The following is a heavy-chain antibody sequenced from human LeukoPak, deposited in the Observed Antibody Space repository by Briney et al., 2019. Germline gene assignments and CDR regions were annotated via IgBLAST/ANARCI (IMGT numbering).Heavy chain of an antibody. CDR1: GFTFSRYW. D-gene: IGHD3-22*01. J-gene: IGHJ1*01. CDR2: INGDGSTT. Sequence: GGSLRLSCAAAGFTFSRYWMHWVRQAPGKGLVWVSRINGDGSTTSYADSVKGGFTISRDNAKDTLYLQMNSLRAEDTAVYYCATGNYYDSRGYYTFGHWGQGTLVTVSS. CDR3: ATGNYYDSRGYYTFGH. V-gene: IGHV3-74*01.